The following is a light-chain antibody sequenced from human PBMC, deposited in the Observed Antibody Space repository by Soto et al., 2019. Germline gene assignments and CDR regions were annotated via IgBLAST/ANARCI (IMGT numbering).Light chain of an antibody. V-gene: IGKV1-9*01. CDR2: DAS. Sequence: IQLTQSPSSLSASVGDRVTITCRASQGISSYLAWYQQKPGKAPKLLIYDASTLESGVPSRFSGSGSGTEFTLTISSLQPDDFATYYCQQYNSYPWTFGQGTKVDIK. CDR3: QQYNSYPWT. J-gene: IGKJ1*01. CDR1: QGISSY.